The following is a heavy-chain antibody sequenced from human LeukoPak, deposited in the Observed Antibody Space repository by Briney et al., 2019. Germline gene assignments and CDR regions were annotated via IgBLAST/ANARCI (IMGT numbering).Heavy chain of an antibody. D-gene: IGHD6-13*01. Sequence: PSETLSLTCTVSGGSISSYYWNWIRQPAGKGLEWIGRIYHSGSTYYNPSLKSRVTISVDTSKNQFSLKLSSVTAADTAVYYCAREIIAAAGPFDPWGQGTLVTVSS. CDR1: GGSISSYY. V-gene: IGHV4-4*07. CDR2: IYHSGST. J-gene: IGHJ5*02. CDR3: AREIIAAAGPFDP.